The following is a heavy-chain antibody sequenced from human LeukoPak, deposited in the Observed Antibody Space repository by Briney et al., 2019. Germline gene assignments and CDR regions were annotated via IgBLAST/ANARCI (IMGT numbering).Heavy chain of an antibody. D-gene: IGHD5-24*01. J-gene: IGHJ4*02. Sequence: SETLSLTCTVSGGSISGYYWSWIRQPPGKGLEWIGYIYYSGSTNYNPSLKSRVTISVDTSKNQFSLKLSSVTAADTAVYYCARRSRDGYNYVYDFDYWGQGTLVTVSS. CDR1: GGSISGYY. V-gene: IGHV4-59*08. CDR2: IYYSGST. CDR3: ARRSRDGYNYVYDFDY.